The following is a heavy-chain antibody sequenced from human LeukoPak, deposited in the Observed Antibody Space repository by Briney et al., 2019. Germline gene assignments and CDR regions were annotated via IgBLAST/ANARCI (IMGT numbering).Heavy chain of an antibody. D-gene: IGHD3/OR15-3a*01. V-gene: IGHV4-59*12. CDR2: IYYSGST. Sequence: PSETLSLTCTVSGGSISSYYWSWIRQPPGKGLEWIGYIYYSGSTNYNPSLKSRVTISVDTSKNQFSLKLSSVTAADTAVYYCASPVGWTGDDYWGQGTLVTVSS. J-gene: IGHJ4*02. CDR1: GGSISSYY. CDR3: ASPVGWTGDDY.